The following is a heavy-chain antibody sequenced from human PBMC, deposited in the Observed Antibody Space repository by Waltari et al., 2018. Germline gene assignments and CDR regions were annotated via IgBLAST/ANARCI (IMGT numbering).Heavy chain of an antibody. CDR3: ARDRGGGLYLDS. CDR1: W. V-gene: IGHV4-4*02. CDR2: VHRSGKT. Sequence: WGLWGRQAQGRGLEWSGQVHRSGKTNYNPSLAGRVTVSIDTSRNQFSLRVPYPTAADTAIYYCARDRGGGLYLDSWGQGTLVTVS. J-gene: IGHJ4*02. D-gene: IGHD3-3*01.